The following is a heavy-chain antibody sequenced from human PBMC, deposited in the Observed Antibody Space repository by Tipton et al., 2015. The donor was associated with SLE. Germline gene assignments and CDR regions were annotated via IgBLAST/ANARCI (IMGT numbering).Heavy chain of an antibody. Sequence: TLSLTCTVSGGSISSSSYYWGWIRQPPGKGLEWIGSIYYSGSTYYNPSLKSRVTISVDTSKNQFSLKLSSVTAADTAVYYCARLREYTYGCDYWGQGTLVTVSS. CDR2: IYYSGST. D-gene: IGHD5-18*01. CDR3: ARLREYTYGCDY. V-gene: IGHV4-39*01. CDR1: GGSISSSSYY. J-gene: IGHJ4*02.